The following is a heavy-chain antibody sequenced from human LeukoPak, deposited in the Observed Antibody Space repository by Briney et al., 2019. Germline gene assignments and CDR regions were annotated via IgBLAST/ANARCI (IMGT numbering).Heavy chain of an antibody. J-gene: IGHJ6*02. Sequence: GGSLRLSCTASGFTLGDYAMSWFRQAPGKGLEWVGFIRSKAYGGTTEYAASVKGRFTISRDDSKSIAYLQMNSLKTEDTAVYYCTRVFVVVPAANYGMDVWGQGTTVTVSS. V-gene: IGHV3-49*03. CDR2: IRSKAYGGTT. D-gene: IGHD2-2*01. CDR1: GFTLGDYA. CDR3: TRVFVVVPAANYGMDV.